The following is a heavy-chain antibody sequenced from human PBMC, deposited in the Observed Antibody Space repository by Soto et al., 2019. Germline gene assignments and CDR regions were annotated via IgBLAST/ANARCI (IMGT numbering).Heavy chain of an antibody. V-gene: IGHV4-38-2*01. J-gene: IGHJ4*02. CDR3: ARYGYSSSARFFDY. D-gene: IGHD5-12*01. CDR1: GHSISSGFYY. CDR2: IYHTEST. Sequence: PSETLSLTCAASGHSISSGFYYWGWVRQPPGKGLEWFGSIYHTESTYYNPSLKSRVTTSVDTSKNQLSQKLSSMTAEATAVYFCARYGYSSSARFFDYWGQGTRVTVSS.